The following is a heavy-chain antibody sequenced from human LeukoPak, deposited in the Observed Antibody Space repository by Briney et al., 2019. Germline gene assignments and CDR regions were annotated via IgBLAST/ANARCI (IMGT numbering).Heavy chain of an antibody. CDR2: IYYSGST. J-gene: IGHJ4*02. Sequence: SETLSLTCTVSGGSISSGGYYWSWIRQHPGKGLEWIGYIYYSGSTYYNPSLKSRVTISVDTSKNQFSLKLSSVTAADTAVYYCARAETYYYDSSGYYLDYWGQGTLVTVSS. CDR1: GGSISSGGYY. D-gene: IGHD3-22*01. CDR3: ARAETYYYDSSGYYLDY. V-gene: IGHV4-31*03.